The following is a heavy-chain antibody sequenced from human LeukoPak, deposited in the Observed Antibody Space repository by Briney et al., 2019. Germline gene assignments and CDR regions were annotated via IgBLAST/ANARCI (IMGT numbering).Heavy chain of an antibody. V-gene: IGHV3-30*04. CDR1: GFDFSSYA. CDR3: AMASGYDSSFDY. CDR2: IIYDGSNK. Sequence: GGSLRLSCAASGFDFSSYAMHWVRQAPGKGLEWMAVIIYDGSNKNYADSVKGRFTISRDNSRNTLYMKMNSLRVEDTAVYYCAMASGYDSSFDYWGQGTLVTVSS. J-gene: IGHJ4*02. D-gene: IGHD5-12*01.